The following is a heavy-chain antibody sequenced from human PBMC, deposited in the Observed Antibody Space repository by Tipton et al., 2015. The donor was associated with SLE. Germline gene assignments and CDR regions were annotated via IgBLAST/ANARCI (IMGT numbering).Heavy chain of an antibody. J-gene: IGHJ6*02. V-gene: IGHV3-30*02. D-gene: IGHD3-16*01. CDR3: AKEVFGGVLAAIYYYGMDV. Sequence: SLRLSCAASGFTFSSYGMHWVRQAPGKGLEWVAFIRYDGSNKYYADSVKGRFTISRDNSKNTLYLQMNSLRAEDTAVYYCAKEVFGGVLAAIYYYGMDVWGQGTTVTVSS. CDR1: GFTFSSYG. CDR2: IRYDGSNK.